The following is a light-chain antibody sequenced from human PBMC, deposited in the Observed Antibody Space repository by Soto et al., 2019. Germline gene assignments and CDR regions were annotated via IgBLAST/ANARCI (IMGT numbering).Light chain of an antibody. V-gene: IGKV1-39*01. CDR1: QSISSY. Sequence: DIQITQSPSSLSASVGDRVTITCRASQSISSYLNWYQQKPGKAPKLLIYAASSLQSGVPSRFSGSGSGTDFTLTISSLQPEDFATYYCQQSYSTFVTFGQGTKVDI. CDR3: QQSYSTFVT. J-gene: IGKJ2*01. CDR2: AAS.